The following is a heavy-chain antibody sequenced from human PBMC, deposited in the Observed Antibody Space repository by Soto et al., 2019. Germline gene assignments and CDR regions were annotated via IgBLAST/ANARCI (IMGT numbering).Heavy chain of an antibody. J-gene: IGHJ4*02. CDR3: ARDKITGLFDY. Sequence: PSETLSLTCTVSGGSVRSSTYYWGWIRQAPGKGLEWIASIYYSGRTHNNPALKSRVTMSVDTYTNQFSLKMTAVTAADTAVYYCARDKITGLFDYWGQGTLVTVSS. V-gene: IGHV4-39*02. CDR2: IYYSGRT. D-gene: IGHD2-8*02. CDR1: GGSVRSSTYY.